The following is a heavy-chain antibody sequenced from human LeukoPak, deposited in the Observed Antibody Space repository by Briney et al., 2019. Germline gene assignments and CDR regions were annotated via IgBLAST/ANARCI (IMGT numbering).Heavy chain of an antibody. CDR1: GFPFSNYW. CDR3: ANEGGGWRYFDY. J-gene: IGHJ4*02. D-gene: IGHD3-16*01. CDR2: IKYDGSEI. Sequence: GGSLRLSCAASGFPFSNYWMTWVRQAPGKGLEWVEWVANIKYDGSEIYYIDSVKGRFTISRDNAKNSLYLQMNSLRAEDTAVYYCANEGGGWRYFDYWGQGTLVTVSS. V-gene: IGHV3-7*01.